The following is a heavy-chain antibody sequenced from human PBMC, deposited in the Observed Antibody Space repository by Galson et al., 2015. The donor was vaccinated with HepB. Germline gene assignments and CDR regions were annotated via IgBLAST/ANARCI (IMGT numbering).Heavy chain of an antibody. D-gene: IGHD3-22*01. CDR3: ARRSGYFDGFDP. CDR1: GYTFANYW. CDR2: IYPGDSDT. J-gene: IGHJ5*02. V-gene: IGHV5-51*01. Sequence: QSGAEVEKPGESLRISCQTSGYTFANYWIAWVRQMPGRGLEWMGIIYPGDSDTRYNPSFQGQVTISADKSISTAYLQWSSLKASDTAIYYCARRSGYFDGFDPWGQGTPVPVSS.